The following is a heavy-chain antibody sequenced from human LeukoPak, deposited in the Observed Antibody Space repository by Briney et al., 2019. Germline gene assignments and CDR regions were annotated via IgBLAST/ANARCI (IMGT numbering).Heavy chain of an antibody. CDR2: INHSGST. Sequence: LRLSCAASGFTLNSYAMHWVRQAPGMGLEWIGEINHSGSTNYNPSLKSRVTISVDTSKNQFSLKLSSVTAADTAVYYCARGDGSYYSFNWFDPWGQGTXVXVSS. J-gene: IGHJ5*02. V-gene: IGHV4-34*01. CDR1: GFTLNSYA. CDR3: ARGDGSYYSFNWFDP. D-gene: IGHD1-26*01.